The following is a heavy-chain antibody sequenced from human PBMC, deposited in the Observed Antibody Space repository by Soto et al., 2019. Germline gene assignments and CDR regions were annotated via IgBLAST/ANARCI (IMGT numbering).Heavy chain of an antibody. CDR2: ISGSGGST. V-gene: IGHV3-23*01. J-gene: IGHJ4*02. CDR3: AKNSGYSGSTPGYYFDY. CDR1: GFTFSSYA. D-gene: IGHD5-12*01. Sequence: GGSLRLSCAASGFTFSSYAMSWVRQAPGKGLEWVSAISGSGGSTYYADSVKGRFTISRDNSKNTLYLQMNSLRAEDTAVYYCAKNSGYSGSTPGYYFDYWGQGTLVTVSS.